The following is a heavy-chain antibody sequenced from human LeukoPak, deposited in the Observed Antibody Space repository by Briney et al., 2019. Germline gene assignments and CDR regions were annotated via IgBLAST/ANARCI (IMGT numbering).Heavy chain of an antibody. CDR3: AKGDSAGCYSAIDS. CDR2: ISGSGSNT. D-gene: IGHD2-21*02. CDR1: GFTFSSSA. J-gene: IGHJ4*02. Sequence: GGSLRLSCAASGFTFSSSAMTWVRQAPGKGLEWVSAISGSGSNTYYVDSVKGRFTISRDNSKNTVLLQMNGLRAEDTAVYYCAKGDSAGCYSAIDSWGQGTRVTVSS. V-gene: IGHV3-23*01.